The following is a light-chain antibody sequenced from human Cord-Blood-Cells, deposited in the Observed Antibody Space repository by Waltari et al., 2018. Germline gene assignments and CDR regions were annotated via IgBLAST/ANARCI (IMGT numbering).Light chain of an antibody. Sequence: QSALTQPASVSGSPGQSITIPCTGTSSDVGSYNLASWYQQHPGTPPKLMIYEGSKRPSGVSNRFSGSKSGNTASLTISGLQAEDAADYYCCSYAGSSTFVFGGGTKLTVL. CDR1: SSDVGSYNL. J-gene: IGLJ2*01. CDR3: CSYAGSSTFV. V-gene: IGLV2-23*03. CDR2: EGS.